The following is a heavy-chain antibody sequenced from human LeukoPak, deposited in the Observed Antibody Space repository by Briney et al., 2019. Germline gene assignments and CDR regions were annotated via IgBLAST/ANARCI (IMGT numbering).Heavy chain of an antibody. D-gene: IGHD1-26*01. CDR2: INSDGSTT. V-gene: IGHV3-74*01. CDR1: GFTFSSYW. CDR3: ARPAGVGARADFDY. J-gene: IGHJ4*02. Sequence: GGSLRLSCAASGFTFSSYWMHWVRQAPGQGLVWVSRINSDGSTTNYADSVKGRFTISRDNAKNTLYLQMNSLRAEDTAVYYCARPAGVGARADFDYWGQGTLVTVSS.